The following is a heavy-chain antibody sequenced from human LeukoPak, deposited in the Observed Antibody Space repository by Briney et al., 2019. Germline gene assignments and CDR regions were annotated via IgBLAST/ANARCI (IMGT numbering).Heavy chain of an antibody. Sequence: ASVKVSCKASVYTFTSYDINWVRRATGQGLEWMGWMNPNSGNTGYAQKLQGRVTMTRNTSISTAYMELSSLRSEDTAVYYCARGTYDSSGYYIDYWGQGTLVTVSS. CDR3: ARGTYDSSGYYIDY. CDR1: VYTFTSYD. CDR2: MNPNSGNT. J-gene: IGHJ4*02. V-gene: IGHV1-8*01. D-gene: IGHD3-22*01.